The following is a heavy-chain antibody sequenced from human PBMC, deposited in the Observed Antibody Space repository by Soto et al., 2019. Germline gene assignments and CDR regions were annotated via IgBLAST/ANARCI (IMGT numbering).Heavy chain of an antibody. Sequence: ASVKVSCKASGYTFTSYAMHWVRQAPGQRLEWMGWINAGNGNTKYSQEFQGRVTITRDTSASTAYMEMSSLRSEDTAVYYCASGGLRDTGFDYWGQGTLVTVSS. D-gene: IGHD4-17*01. J-gene: IGHJ4*02. CDR3: ASGGLRDTGFDY. CDR1: GYTFTSYA. CDR2: INAGNGNT. V-gene: IGHV1-3*01.